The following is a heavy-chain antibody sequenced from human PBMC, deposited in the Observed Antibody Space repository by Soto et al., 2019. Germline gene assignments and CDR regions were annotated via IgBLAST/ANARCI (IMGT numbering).Heavy chain of an antibody. D-gene: IGHD6-19*01. CDR2: IWYDGSNK. V-gene: IGHV3-33*01. J-gene: IGHJ4*02. CDR3: ARDQQWLVRFYFDF. Sequence: LRLSGAASGFTFSSYGMHWVRQAPGKGLEWVAVIWYDGSNKYYADSVKGRFTISRDNSKNTLYLQMNSLRAEDTAVYYCARDQQWLVRFYFDFWGQGTLVTVSS. CDR1: GFTFSSYG.